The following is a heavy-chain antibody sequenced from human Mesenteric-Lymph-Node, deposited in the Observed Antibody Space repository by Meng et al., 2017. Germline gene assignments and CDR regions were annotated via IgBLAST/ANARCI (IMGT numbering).Heavy chain of an antibody. CDR2: MYASGST. V-gene: IGHV4-4*07. D-gene: IGHD3-10*01. CDR1: GASISTSS. J-gene: IGHJ5*02. Sequence: DAGPGLVQPSGPLSLTCTVTGASISTSSWSWIRQPAGKGLEWIGRMYASGSTNYNPSLKSRVTMSMDTSKNQFSLKLSSVTAADTAVYYCARASYGSGSPLGESWFDPWGQGTLVTVSS. CDR3: ARASYGSGSPLGESWFDP.